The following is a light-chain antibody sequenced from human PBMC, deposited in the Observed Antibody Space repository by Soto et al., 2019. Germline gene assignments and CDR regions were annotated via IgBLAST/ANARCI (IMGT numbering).Light chain of an antibody. J-gene: IGKJ1*01. Sequence: EIVLTQSPGTMSLSPGERVTLSCRASQTVTRSYLARYQQKPGQAPRLLIYGASIRATGIPDRFSGSGSGTDFTLTISRLEPEDFAVYYCQQYGSSPRTFGQGTKVAI. V-gene: IGKV3-20*01. CDR2: GAS. CDR1: QTVTRSY. CDR3: QQYGSSPRT.